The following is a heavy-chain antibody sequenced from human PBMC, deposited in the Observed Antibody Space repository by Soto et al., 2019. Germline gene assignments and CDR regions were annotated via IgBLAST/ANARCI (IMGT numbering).Heavy chain of an antibody. Sequence: GGSLRLSCAASGFTFSSYGMHWVRQAPGKGLEWVAVISYDGSNKYYADSVKGRFTISRDNSKNTLYLQMNSLRAEDTAVYYCAKVGITGTTLDYWGQGTLVTVSS. CDR3: AKVGITGTTLDY. D-gene: IGHD1-7*01. CDR1: GFTFSSYG. J-gene: IGHJ4*02. V-gene: IGHV3-30*18. CDR2: ISYDGSNK.